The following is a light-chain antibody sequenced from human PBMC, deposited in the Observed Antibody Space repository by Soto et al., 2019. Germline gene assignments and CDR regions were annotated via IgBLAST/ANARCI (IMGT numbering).Light chain of an antibody. CDR1: SSDVGGYNY. CDR2: DVS. J-gene: IGLJ2*01. Sequence: QPASVSGSPGQSITISCTGTSSDVGGYNYVSWYQQHPGKAPKLMIYDVSNRPSGVSNRFSGSKSGNTASLTISGLQAEDEADYYCSSYTSSSTLGVFGGGTKLTV. CDR3: SSYTSSSTLGV. V-gene: IGLV2-14*01.